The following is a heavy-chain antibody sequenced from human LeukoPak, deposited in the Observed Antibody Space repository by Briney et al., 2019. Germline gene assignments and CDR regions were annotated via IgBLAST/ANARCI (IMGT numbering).Heavy chain of an antibody. CDR2: IYNSEST. J-gene: IGHJ4*02. D-gene: IGHD3-22*01. V-gene: IGHV4-39*07. CDR1: GGSISSRSYY. Sequence: SETLSLTCTVSGGSISSRSYYWGWIRQPPGKGLEWIGSIYNSESTYYNPSLKSRVTISVDTSKNQLSLKVSSVTAADTAVYYCASGEPRYSSRIVVGDNWGQGTLVTVSS. CDR3: ASGEPRYSSRIVVGDN.